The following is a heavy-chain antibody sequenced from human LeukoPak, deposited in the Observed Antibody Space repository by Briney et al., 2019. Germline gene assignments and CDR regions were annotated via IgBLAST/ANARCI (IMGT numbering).Heavy chain of an antibody. D-gene: IGHD6-19*01. CDR3: ARGIAVAGGAFDI. CDR1: GGSISSGGYS. V-gene: IGHV4-30-2*01. CDR2: IYHSGST. Sequence: SETLSLTCAVSGGSISSGGYSWSWIRQPPGKGLEWIGYIYHSGSTYYNPSLKSRVTISVDRSKNQFSLKLSSVTAADTAVYYCARGIAVAGGAFDIWGQGTLVTVSS. J-gene: IGHJ3*02.